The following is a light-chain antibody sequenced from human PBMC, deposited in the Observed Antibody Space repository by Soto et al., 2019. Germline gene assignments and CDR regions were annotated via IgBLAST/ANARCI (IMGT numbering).Light chain of an antibody. Sequence: DIQMTQSPSAVSASVGERVTITCRASQGISHYLAWYQQRPGRVPKRLIYGASTLESGVPSRFSGSGSGTEFTLTISSLQPEDFGTYYCLQHNTYPLTFGGGTKVDIK. J-gene: IGKJ4*01. CDR1: QGISHY. V-gene: IGKV1-17*03. CDR3: LQHNTYPLT. CDR2: GAS.